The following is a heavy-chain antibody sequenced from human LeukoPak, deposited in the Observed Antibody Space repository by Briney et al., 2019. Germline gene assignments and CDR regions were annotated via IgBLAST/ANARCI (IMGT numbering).Heavy chain of an antibody. Sequence: RPGGSLRLSCAASGFTFDDYGMSWVRQAPGKGLEWVSGINWNGGSTGYADSVKGRFTISRDNAKNSLYLQMNSLRAEDTALYHCARHLVVPAAEVLDWYFDLWGRGTLVTVSS. D-gene: IGHD2-2*01. V-gene: IGHV3-20*01. CDR2: INWNGGST. CDR1: GFTFDDYG. CDR3: ARHLVVPAAEVLDWYFDL. J-gene: IGHJ2*01.